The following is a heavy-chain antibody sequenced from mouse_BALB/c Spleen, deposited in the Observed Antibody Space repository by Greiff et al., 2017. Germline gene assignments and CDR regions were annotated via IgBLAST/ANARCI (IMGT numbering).Heavy chain of an antibody. CDR3: ARRSYRYDGAWFAY. CDR2: ISSGGST. J-gene: IGHJ3*01. Sequence: EVQLVESGGGLVKPGGSLKLSCAASGFTFSSYTMSWVRQTPEKRLEWVATISSGGSTYYPDSVKGRFTISRDNARNILYLQMSSLRSEDTAMYYCARRSYRYDGAWFAYWGQGTLVTVSA. CDR1: GFTFSSYT. D-gene: IGHD2-14*01. V-gene: IGHV5-6-5*01.